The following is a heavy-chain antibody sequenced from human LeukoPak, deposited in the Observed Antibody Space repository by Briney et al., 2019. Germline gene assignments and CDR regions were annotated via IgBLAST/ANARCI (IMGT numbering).Heavy chain of an antibody. V-gene: IGHV3-21*01. CDR2: ISSSSSYI. D-gene: IGHD3-3*01. CDR3: AREDYDFWSGYASYGMDV. Sequence: PGGSLRLSCAASGFTFSSYSMNWVRQAPGKGLEWVSSISSSSSYIYYADSVKGRFTISRDNAKNSLYLQMNSLRAEDPAVYYCAREDYDFWSGYASYGMDVWGQGTTVTVSS. J-gene: IGHJ6*02. CDR1: GFTFSSYS.